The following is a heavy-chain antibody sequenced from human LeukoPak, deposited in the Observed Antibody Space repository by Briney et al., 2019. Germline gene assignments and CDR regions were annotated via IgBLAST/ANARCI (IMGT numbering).Heavy chain of an antibody. CDR1: GFTFSSYA. CDR3: AKDVPNSSGWYFDY. V-gene: IGHV3-23*01. J-gene: IGHJ4*02. D-gene: IGHD6-19*01. Sequence: GGSLRLSCAASGFTFSSYAMSWIRQAPGKGLEWVSSISGSGGSTYYADSVKGRFTISRDNSKTTLYLQLNSLRAEKPPGYSCAKDVPNSSGWYFDYWGQGTMVTVSS. CDR2: ISGSGGST.